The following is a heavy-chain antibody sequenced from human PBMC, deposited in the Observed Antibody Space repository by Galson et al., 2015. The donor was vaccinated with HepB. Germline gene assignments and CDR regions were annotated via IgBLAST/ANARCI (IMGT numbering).Heavy chain of an antibody. J-gene: IGHJ4*02. Sequence: SLRLSCAASGFTFSSYSMNWVRQAPGKGLGWVSYISSSSSTIYYADSVKGRFTISRDNSKNTLYLQMNSLRAEDTAVYYCARDPTVTMTGYFDYWGQGTLVTVSS. CDR1: GFTFSSYS. CDR3: ARDPTVTMTGYFDY. V-gene: IGHV3-48*01. D-gene: IGHD4-17*01. CDR2: ISSSSSTI.